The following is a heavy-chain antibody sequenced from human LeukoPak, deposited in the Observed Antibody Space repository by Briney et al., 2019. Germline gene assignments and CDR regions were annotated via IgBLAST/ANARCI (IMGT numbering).Heavy chain of an antibody. CDR3: ARGPKNYYDSSGYYYFYYYYGMDV. CDR1: GGTFSSYA. D-gene: IGHD3-22*01. V-gene: IGHV1-8*02. Sequence: ASVKVSCKASGGTFSSYAISWVRQAPGQGLEWMGWMNPNSGNTGYAQKFQGRVTMTRNTSISTAYMELGSLRSEDTAVYYCARGPKNYYDSSGYYYFYYYYGMDVWGQGTTVTVSS. CDR2: MNPNSGNT. J-gene: IGHJ6*02.